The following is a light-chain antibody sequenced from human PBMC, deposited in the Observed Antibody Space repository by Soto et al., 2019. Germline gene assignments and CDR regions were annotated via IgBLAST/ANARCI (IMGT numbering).Light chain of an antibody. CDR2: RAS. CDR3: QQYESSPLT. CDR1: QSVSSSF. J-gene: IGKJ4*01. V-gene: IGKV3-20*01. Sequence: EIVLTQSPVTLSLSPGERATLSCRASQSVSSSFIAWYRQKPGQPPRLLIYRASTRATGIPDRFTGSGSGTDFTLTISRLEPEDFAVYYCQQYESSPLTFGGGTKVEIK.